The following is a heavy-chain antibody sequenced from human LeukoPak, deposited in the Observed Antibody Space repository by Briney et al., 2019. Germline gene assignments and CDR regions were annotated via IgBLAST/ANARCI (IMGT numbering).Heavy chain of an antibody. D-gene: IGHD4-11*01. CDR2: ISGSGGST. CDR1: GFTFSSYG. J-gene: IGHJ3*02. CDR3: AKGRSYRNDAFDI. Sequence: PGRSLRLSCAASGFTFSSYGMHWVRQAPGKGLEWVAAISGSGGSTYYADSVKGRFTISRDNSKNTLYLQMNSLRAEDTAVHYCAKGRSYRNDAFDIWGQGTMVTVSS. V-gene: IGHV3-23*01.